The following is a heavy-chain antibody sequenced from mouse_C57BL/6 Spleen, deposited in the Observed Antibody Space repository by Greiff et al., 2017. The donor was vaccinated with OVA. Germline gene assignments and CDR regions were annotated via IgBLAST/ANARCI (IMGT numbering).Heavy chain of an antibody. CDR2: INPSTGGT. V-gene: IGHV1-42*01. J-gene: IGHJ2*01. Sequence: VQLQQSGPELVKPGASVKISCKASGYSFTGYYMNWVKQSPEKSLEWIGEINPSTGGTTYNQKFKAKATLTVDKSSSTAYMQLKSLTSEDSAVYYCAREGGGRSPYWGQGTTLTVSS. CDR1: GYSFTGYY. CDR3: AREGGGRSPY. D-gene: IGHD1-1*01.